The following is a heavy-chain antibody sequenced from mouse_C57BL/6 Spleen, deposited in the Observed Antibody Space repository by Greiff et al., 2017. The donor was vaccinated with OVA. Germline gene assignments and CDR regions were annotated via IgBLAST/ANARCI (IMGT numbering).Heavy chain of an antibody. Sequence: VQLQESGPELVKPGASVKISCKASGYAFSSSWMNWVKQRPGKGLEWIGRIYPGDGDTNYNGKFKGKATLTADKSSSTAYMQLSSLTSEDSAVYFCASEGFYFDDWGQGTTLTVSS. CDR3: ASEGFYFDD. D-gene: IGHD3-3*01. CDR1: GYAFSSSW. J-gene: IGHJ2*01. V-gene: IGHV1-82*01. CDR2: IYPGDGDT.